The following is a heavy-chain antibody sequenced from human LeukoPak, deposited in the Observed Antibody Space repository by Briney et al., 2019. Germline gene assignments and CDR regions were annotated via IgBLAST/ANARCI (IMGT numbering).Heavy chain of an antibody. D-gene: IGHD3-10*01. CDR3: TRVRSGNDFDY. Sequence: TGGSLSLSCSASGFTFGDHAMSWVRQAPGKGLEWVGFIRSKGYGGTTEYAASVEGRFSLSRDDSKSFVYLQMSSLKTEDTAVYYCTRVRSGNDFDYWGQGTLVTVSS. CDR2: IRSKGYGGTT. J-gene: IGHJ4*02. CDR1: GFTFGDHA. V-gene: IGHV3-49*04.